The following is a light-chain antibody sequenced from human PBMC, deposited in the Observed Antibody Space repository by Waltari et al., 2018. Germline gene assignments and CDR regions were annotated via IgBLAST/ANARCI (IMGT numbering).Light chain of an antibody. CDR3: GTWDSSLSAVV. CDR1: SSNIGNNY. J-gene: IGLJ2*01. CDR2: DNN. Sequence: QSVLTQPPSVSAAPGQKVTISCSGSSSNIGNNYVSWYQHLPGTAPKLLIYDNNKRPSEIPDRFSGSKSGTSGTLCITGLQTGDEADYWFGTWDSSLSAVVFGGGTKLTVL. V-gene: IGLV1-51*01.